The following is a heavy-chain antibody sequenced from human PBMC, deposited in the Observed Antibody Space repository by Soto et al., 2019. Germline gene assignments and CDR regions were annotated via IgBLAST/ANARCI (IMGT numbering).Heavy chain of an antibody. D-gene: IGHD2-2*01. CDR3: ARTDCSSTSCYNYYYYGMDV. CDR1: GYSFTKYG. CDR2: INPGNGDT. V-gene: IGHV1-3*01. J-gene: IGHJ6*02. Sequence: GASVKVSCKTSGYSFTKYGFHWVRQAPGQRLEWMGWINPGNGDTKYSQKFQGRVTITRDTSATTAYMELSSLRSEDSAVFYCARTDCSSTSCYNYYYYGMDVWGQGTP.